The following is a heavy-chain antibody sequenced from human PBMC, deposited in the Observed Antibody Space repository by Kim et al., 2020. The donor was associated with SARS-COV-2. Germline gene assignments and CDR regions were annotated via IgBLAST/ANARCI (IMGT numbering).Heavy chain of an antibody. CDR2: LTGSGGTT. V-gene: IGHV3-23*01. J-gene: IGHJ4*01. CDR3: ARGSGYIFGPLWNYF. Sequence: GGSLRLSCAASGFTFSSFAMSWVRQAPGKGLEWVSSLTGSGGTTYYADSVKGRFTISRDNSKNTVYVQMNSLRVDDTAVYFCARGSGYIFGPLWNYF. D-gene: IGHD3-10*02. CDR1: GFTFSSFA.